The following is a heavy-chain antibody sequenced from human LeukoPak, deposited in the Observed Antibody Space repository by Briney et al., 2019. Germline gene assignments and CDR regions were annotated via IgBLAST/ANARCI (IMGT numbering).Heavy chain of an antibody. CDR2: ISSSSSYI. Sequence: PGGSLRLSCAASGFTFSSYSMNWVRQAPGKVLEWVSSISSSSSYIYYADSVKGRFTISRDNAKNSLYLQMNSLRAEDTAVYYCASPRPGYCSSTSCSYAIEYFQHWGQGTLVTVSS. J-gene: IGHJ1*01. D-gene: IGHD2-2*01. V-gene: IGHV3-21*01. CDR1: GFTFSSYS. CDR3: ASPRPGYCSSTSCSYAIEYFQH.